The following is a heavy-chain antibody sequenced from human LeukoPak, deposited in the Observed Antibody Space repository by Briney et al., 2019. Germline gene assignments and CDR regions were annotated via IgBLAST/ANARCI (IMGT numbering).Heavy chain of an antibody. CDR2: IYYSRST. CDR1: GGPISRYY. J-gene: IGHJ4*02. D-gene: IGHD1-26*01. Sequence: SETLSLTCTVSGGPISRYYWSWIRQPPGKGLEWIGYIYYSRSTNYNPSLKSRVTISVDTSKNQFPLKLSSATAADTAVYYCARDGGSYSLFDYWGQGTLVTVSS. CDR3: ARDGGSYSLFDY. V-gene: IGHV4-59*01.